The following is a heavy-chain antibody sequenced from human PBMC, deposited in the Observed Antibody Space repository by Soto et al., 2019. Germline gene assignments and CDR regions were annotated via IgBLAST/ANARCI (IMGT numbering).Heavy chain of an antibody. CDR2: IYNSGST. Sequence: PSETLSLTCTVSGGSISSGTFYWTWIRQRPGRGLEWVGNIYNSGSTYYNPSLKSRVTISVDTSKNQFSLKLSSVTAADTAVYYCARAEGYYYDSSGYYGMDVWGQGTTVTVSS. J-gene: IGHJ6*02. V-gene: IGHV4-31*03. CDR3: ARAEGYYYDSSGYYGMDV. CDR1: GGSISSGTFY. D-gene: IGHD3-22*01.